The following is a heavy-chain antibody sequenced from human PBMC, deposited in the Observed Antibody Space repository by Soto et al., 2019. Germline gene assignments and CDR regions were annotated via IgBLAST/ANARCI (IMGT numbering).Heavy chain of an antibody. Sequence: QITLKESSPTLVKPTQTLTLTCTFSGFSLRTSVVGVGWIHQPPGKALEWLAIIYWDDDKRYSPSLKNRLTITKDTSRNQVVLTMANMDPVDTATYYCAHSHIVIIAPVFLDPWGQGILVTVSS. CDR1: GFSLRTSVVG. CDR3: AHSHIVIIAPVFLDP. CDR2: IYWDDDK. J-gene: IGHJ5*02. V-gene: IGHV2-5*02. D-gene: IGHD3-10*01.